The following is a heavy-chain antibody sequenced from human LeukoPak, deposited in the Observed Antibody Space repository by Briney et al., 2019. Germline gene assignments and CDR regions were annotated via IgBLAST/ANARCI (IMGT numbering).Heavy chain of an antibody. CDR2: INHSGST. V-gene: IGHV4-34*01. Sequence: PSETLPLTCAVYGGSFSGYYWSWIRQPPGKGLEWIGEINHSGSTNYNPSLKSRVTISVDTSKNQFSLKLSSVTAADTAVYYCARGLLWFGEFSFYFDYWGQGTLVTVSS. CDR3: ARGLLWFGEFSFYFDY. J-gene: IGHJ4*02. CDR1: GGSFSGYY. D-gene: IGHD3-10*01.